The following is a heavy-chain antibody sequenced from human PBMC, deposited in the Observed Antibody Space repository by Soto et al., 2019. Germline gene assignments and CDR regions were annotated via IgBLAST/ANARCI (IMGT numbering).Heavy chain of an antibody. CDR3: AKESRGIAPTVTGY. CDR1: GITFSNYA. D-gene: IGHD6-13*01. CDR2: IVGGGDST. Sequence: EVQLLESGGGLVQPGGSLRLSCAASGITFSNYAMSWVRQAPGKGLEWVSAIVGGGDSTYYADSVKGRFTISRDNSKNTLHLQMNSLRAEDTAVYFCAKESRGIAPTVTGYWGQGTLVTVSS. V-gene: IGHV3-23*01. J-gene: IGHJ4*02.